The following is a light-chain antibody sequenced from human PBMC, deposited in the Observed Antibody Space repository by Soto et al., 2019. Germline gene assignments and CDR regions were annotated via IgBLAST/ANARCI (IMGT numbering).Light chain of an antibody. CDR3: QHYNGAPWT. V-gene: IGKV1-27*01. CDR1: QGISNY. J-gene: IGKJ1*01. Sequence: DIPMTQSPSSLSASVGDRVTITCRASQGISNYLAWYQQKSEKVPKLLIYGASTLQLGVPSRFSGSGSGTDFTLTISTLQPEDVATYYCQHYNGAPWTFGQGTKVEIK. CDR2: GAS.